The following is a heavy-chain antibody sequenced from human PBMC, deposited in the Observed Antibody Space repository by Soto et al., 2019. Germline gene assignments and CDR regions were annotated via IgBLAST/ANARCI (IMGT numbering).Heavy chain of an antibody. Sequence: EVQLVESGGGLVQPGGSLRLSCAASGFSFSDYYINWVRQAPGKGLEWVGRTRNKASSYTTNYAAFVKGRFTIARDDSNNLLYLQMNSMKPEDTAVYYCARDSSRSGPDYAYWGQGTLVTGSS. CDR3: ARDSSRSGPDYAY. J-gene: IGHJ4*02. V-gene: IGHV3-72*01. D-gene: IGHD3-3*01. CDR1: GFSFSDYY. CDR2: TRNKASSYTT.